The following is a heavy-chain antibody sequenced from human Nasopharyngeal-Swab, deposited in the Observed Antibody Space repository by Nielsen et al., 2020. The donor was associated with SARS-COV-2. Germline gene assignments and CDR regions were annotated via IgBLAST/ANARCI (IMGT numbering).Heavy chain of an antibody. V-gene: IGHV4-59*12. CDR1: GGSISSYY. D-gene: IGHD1-26*01. CDR2: IYYSGST. J-gene: IGHJ4*02. CDR3: VREGQLGAITGFDY. Sequence: SETLSLTCTVSGGSISSYYWSWIRQPPGKGLEWIGYIYYSGSTNYNPSLKSRVTISVDTSKNQFSLKLGSVTAADTAVYYCVREGQLGAITGFDYWGQGTLVTVSS.